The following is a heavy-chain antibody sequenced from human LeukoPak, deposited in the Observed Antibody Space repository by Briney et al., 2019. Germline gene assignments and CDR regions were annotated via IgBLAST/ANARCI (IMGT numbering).Heavy chain of an antibody. CDR3: ARQSIAAAGNWYFDL. J-gene: IGHJ2*01. CDR1: EFTFSSYA. V-gene: IGHV3-21*01. CDR2: ISSSNSYI. D-gene: IGHD6-13*01. Sequence: GGSLRLSCAASEFTFSSYAMQWVRQAPGKRLEWVSSISSSNSYIYYADSLKGRFTISRDNAKNSLYLQMNSLRAEDRAVYYCARQSIAAAGNWYFDLWGRGTLVTVSS.